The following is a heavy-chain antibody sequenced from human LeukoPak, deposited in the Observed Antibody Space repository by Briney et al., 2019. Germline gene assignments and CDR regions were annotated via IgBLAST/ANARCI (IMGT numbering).Heavy chain of an antibody. J-gene: IGHJ4*02. CDR2: INSDEGNT. CDR1: GFTFSTYW. V-gene: IGHV3-74*01. CDR3: ARLWDSSSSRHFDY. D-gene: IGHD6-6*01. Sequence: GGSLRLSCAASGFTFSTYWMHWVRQAPGKGLVWVSHINSDEGNTNYADSVKGRFTISRDNAKNTLYLQMNNLRAEDTAVYFCARLWDSSSSRHFDYWGQGTLVTVSS.